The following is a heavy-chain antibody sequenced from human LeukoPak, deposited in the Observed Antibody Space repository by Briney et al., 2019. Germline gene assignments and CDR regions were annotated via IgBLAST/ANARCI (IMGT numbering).Heavy chain of an antibody. CDR3: ARASGSGWSLGNY. J-gene: IGHJ4*02. CDR1: GGSFSGYY. V-gene: IGHV4-34*01. CDR2: INHSGST. D-gene: IGHD6-19*01. Sequence: SETLSLTCAVYGGSFSGYYWSWIRQPPGKGLEWIGEINHSGSTNYNPSLKSRVTISVDTSKNQFSLKLSSVTAAGTAVYYCARASGSGWSLGNYWGQGTLVTVSS.